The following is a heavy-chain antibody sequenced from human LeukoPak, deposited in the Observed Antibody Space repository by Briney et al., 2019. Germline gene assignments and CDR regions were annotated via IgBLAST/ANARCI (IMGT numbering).Heavy chain of an antibody. CDR2: IHYSGST. V-gene: IGHV4-30-4*01. CDR3: ARDRYGDGSADY. D-gene: IGHD4-17*01. J-gene: IGHJ4*02. Sequence: SETLSLTCTVSGGSISSGDYYWSWIRQPPGKGLEWIGYIHYSGSTYYNPSLKSRVTISVDTSKNQFSLKLSSVTAADTAVYYCARDRYGDGSADYWGQGTLVTVSS. CDR1: GGSISSGDYY.